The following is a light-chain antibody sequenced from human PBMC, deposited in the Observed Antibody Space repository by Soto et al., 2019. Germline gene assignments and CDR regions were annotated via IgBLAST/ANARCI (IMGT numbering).Light chain of an antibody. CDR2: DVS. CDR1: SSDVGSYNR. Sequence: QSALTQPPSVSGSPGQSVTLSCTGTSSDVGSYNRVSWYQQPPGTAPKLMIYDVSNRPSGVPDRFSGSKSGNTASLTISGLQAEDEADYYCSSYTSSNTYVFGTGTKVTV. J-gene: IGLJ1*01. CDR3: SSYTSSNTYV. V-gene: IGLV2-18*02.